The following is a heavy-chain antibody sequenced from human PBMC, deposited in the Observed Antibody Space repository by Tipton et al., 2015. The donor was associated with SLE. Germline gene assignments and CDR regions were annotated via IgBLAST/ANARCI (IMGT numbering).Heavy chain of an antibody. CDR1: GGSFSGYY. J-gene: IGHJ5*02. D-gene: IGHD1-26*01. CDR2: IYYSGST. Sequence: TLSLTCAVYGGSFSGYYWSWIRQPPGKGLEWIGYIYYSGSTNYNPSLKSRVTISVDTSKNQFSLRLSSVTAADTAVYYCARGRGQWELRGWFDPWGQGTLVTVSS. V-gene: IGHV4-59*12. CDR3: ARGRGQWELRGWFDP.